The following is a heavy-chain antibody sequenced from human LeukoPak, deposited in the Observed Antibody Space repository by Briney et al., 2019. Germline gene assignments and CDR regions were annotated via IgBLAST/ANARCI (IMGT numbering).Heavy chain of an antibody. D-gene: IGHD2-2*01. CDR3: ARDSIVVVPAATRREYYYYYYMDV. CDR2: INHSGST. CDR1: GGSFSGYY. V-gene: IGHV4-34*01. Sequence: SETLSLTCAVYGGSFSGYYWSWIRQPPGKGLEWIGEINHSGSTNYNPSLKSRVTISVDTSKNQFSLKLSSVTAADTAVYYCARDSIVVVPAATRREYYYYYYMDVWGKGTTVTVSS. J-gene: IGHJ6*03.